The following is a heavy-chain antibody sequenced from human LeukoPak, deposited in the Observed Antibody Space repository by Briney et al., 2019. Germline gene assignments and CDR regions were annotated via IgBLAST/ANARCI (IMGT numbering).Heavy chain of an antibody. J-gene: IGHJ5*02. Sequence: GESLKISCKGSGYSFTSYWIGWVRQMPGKGLEWMGIIYPGDSDTRYSPSFQGQVTISADKSISTAYLQWSSLKASDTAMYYCARLPIVGATRHWFDPWGQGTLVTDSS. CDR2: IYPGDSDT. V-gene: IGHV5-51*01. D-gene: IGHD1-26*01. CDR1: GYSFTSYW. CDR3: ARLPIVGATRHWFDP.